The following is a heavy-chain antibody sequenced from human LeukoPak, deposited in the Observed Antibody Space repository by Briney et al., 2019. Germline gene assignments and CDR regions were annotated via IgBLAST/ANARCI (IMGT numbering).Heavy chain of an antibody. CDR3: ARHDPSSSWPRGGAFDI. V-gene: IGHV4-59*08. CDR1: GGSISSYY. J-gene: IGHJ3*02. CDR2: IYYSGST. D-gene: IGHD6-13*01. Sequence: AETLSLTCTVSGGSISSYYWSWIRQPPGKGLEWIGYIYYSGSTNYNPSLNSRVTISVHTSNNQFSLKPSSVTAADTAVYYCARHDPSSSWPRGGAFDIGGQGTMVTVSS.